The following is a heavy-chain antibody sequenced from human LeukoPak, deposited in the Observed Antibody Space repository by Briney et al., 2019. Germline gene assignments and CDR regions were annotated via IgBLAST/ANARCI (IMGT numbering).Heavy chain of an antibody. D-gene: IGHD2-2*01. CDR3: ARVPDIVVVPAAPDIEY. CDR2: ISSSSSTI. Sequence: GGSLRLSCAASGFIVSSNYMSWVRQAPGKGLEWVSYISSSSSTIYYADSVKGRFTISRDNAKNSLYLQMNSLRAEDTAVYYCARVPDIVVVPAAPDIEYWGQGTLVTVSS. V-gene: IGHV3-48*01. J-gene: IGHJ4*02. CDR1: GFIVSSNY.